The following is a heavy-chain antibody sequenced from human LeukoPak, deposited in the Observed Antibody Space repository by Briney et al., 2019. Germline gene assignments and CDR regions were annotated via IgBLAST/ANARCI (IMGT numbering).Heavy chain of an antibody. CDR1: GGSISDY. D-gene: IGHD3-22*01. CDR3: ARQSVIGSSGYCPIDY. CDR2: IYYSGST. Sequence: KPSETLSLTCTVSGGSISDYWSWIRQPPGKGLEWIGYIYYSGSTNYNPSLKSRVTISVDTSKNQFSLKLSSVTAADTDVYYCARQSVIGSSGYCPIDYWGQGTLVTVSS. J-gene: IGHJ4*02. V-gene: IGHV4-59*08.